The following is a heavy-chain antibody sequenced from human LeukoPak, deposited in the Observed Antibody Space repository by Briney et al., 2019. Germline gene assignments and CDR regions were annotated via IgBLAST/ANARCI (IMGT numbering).Heavy chain of an antibody. CDR3: ARSPDTIYFDS. J-gene: IGHJ4*02. CDR1: GYSFTNYW. V-gene: IGHV5-51*01. D-gene: IGHD5-18*01. Sequence: GESLNISCKGSGYSFTNYWIGWVRQMPGKGLEWMGIIYPGDSHTTYSPSFQGQVTISVDKSINTAYLQWSSLKASDTAMYYCARSPDTIYFDSWGQGTLVTVSS. CDR2: IYPGDSHT.